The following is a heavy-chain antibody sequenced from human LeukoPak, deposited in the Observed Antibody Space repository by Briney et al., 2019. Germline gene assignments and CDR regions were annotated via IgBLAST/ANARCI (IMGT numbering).Heavy chain of an antibody. J-gene: IGHJ5*02. V-gene: IGHV4-38-2*02. D-gene: IGHD3-10*01. CDR3: ARDQRYYYNNWFDP. Sequence: SETLSLTCTVSGYSISSGYYWGWIRQPPGKGLEWIGSIYHSGSTYYNPSLKSRVTISVDTSKNQFSLKLSSVTAADTAVYYCARDQRYYYNNWFDPWGQGTLVTVSS. CDR2: IYHSGST. CDR1: GYSISSGYY.